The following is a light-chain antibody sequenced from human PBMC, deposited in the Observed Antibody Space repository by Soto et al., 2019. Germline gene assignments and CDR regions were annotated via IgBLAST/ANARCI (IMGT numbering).Light chain of an antibody. J-gene: IGKJ1*01. CDR1: QDISNY. CDR2: DAS. CDR3: QQYWT. Sequence: DIQMTQSPSSLSASVGVRVTITCQASQDISNYLNWYQQKPGKAPKLLIYDASNLETGVPSRFSGSGSGTDFTFTISSLQPEDIATYYCQQYWTFGQGTKVEIK. V-gene: IGKV1-33*01.